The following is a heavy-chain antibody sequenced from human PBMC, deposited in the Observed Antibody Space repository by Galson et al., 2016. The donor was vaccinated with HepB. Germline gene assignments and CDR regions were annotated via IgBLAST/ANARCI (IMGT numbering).Heavy chain of an antibody. J-gene: IGHJ4*01. D-gene: IGHD2-21*01. CDR3: ARGGGYYYFDY. CDR1: GFRFSDYN. V-gene: IGHV3-74*01. CDR2: INSDESNT. Sequence: SLRLSCAASGFRFSDYNMNWVRQAPGRGLVWVSRINSDESNTNYADSVKGRFTISRDNAKNTLYLQMNSLRAEETAVYYCARGGGYYYFDYWGQGNLVTVSS.